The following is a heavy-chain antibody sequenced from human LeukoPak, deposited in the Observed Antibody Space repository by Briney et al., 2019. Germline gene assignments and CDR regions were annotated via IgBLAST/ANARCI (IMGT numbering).Heavy chain of an antibody. CDR2: ITKSGDKT. CDR3: AKGAPYCAGGDCYEVYDY. CDR1: GFSFSDYY. D-gene: IGHD2-8*02. Sequence: GGSLRLSCAASGFSFSDYYMSRIRQAPGKGLEWVSTITKSGDKTFYVDSVKGRFTVSRDNSKNTVYLQMNSLRAEDTGVYYCAKGAPYCAGGDCYEVYDYWGQGTLVTVSS. J-gene: IGHJ4*02. V-gene: IGHV3-11*01.